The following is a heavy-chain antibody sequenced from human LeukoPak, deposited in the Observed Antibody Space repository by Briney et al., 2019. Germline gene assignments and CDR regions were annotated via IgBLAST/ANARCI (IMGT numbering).Heavy chain of an antibody. V-gene: IGHV3-15*01. CDR2: IKSKTDGGTT. Sequence: GGFLRLSCAASGFTFSNAWMSWVRQAPGKGLEWVGRIKSKTDGGTTDYAAPVKGRFTISRDDSKNTLYLQMNSLKTEDTAVYYCTVDSSGWYENYYYYMDVWGKGTTVTVSS. D-gene: IGHD6-19*01. CDR1: GFTFSNAW. J-gene: IGHJ6*03. CDR3: TVDSSGWYENYYYYMDV.